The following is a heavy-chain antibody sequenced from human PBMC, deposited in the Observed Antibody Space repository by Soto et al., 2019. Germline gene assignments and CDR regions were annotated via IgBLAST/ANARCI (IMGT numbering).Heavy chain of an antibody. CDR1: GFTFGSYW. Sequence: EVQLVESGGGLVQPGGSLRLSCAASGFTFGSYWMSWVRQAPGKGLEWVANIKQDGTEKYYVDSVKGRFTISRDNAKNSLYLQMHSLRAEDTAVYYCARFATSPFDYWYFDLWGRGALVTVSS. D-gene: IGHD2-2*01. J-gene: IGHJ2*01. CDR3: ARFATSPFDYWYFDL. V-gene: IGHV3-7*03. CDR2: IKQDGTEK.